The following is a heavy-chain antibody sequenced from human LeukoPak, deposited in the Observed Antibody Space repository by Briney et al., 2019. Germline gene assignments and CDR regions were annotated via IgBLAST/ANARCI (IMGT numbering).Heavy chain of an antibody. V-gene: IGHV3-7*01. CDR3: ARGVPHYYDSSGYYKFDF. CDR1: GFTFSSHW. D-gene: IGHD3-22*01. Sequence: PGGSLRLSCAASGFTFSSHWMSWVRQAPGKGLEWVANMKEDGDEKQYVDSVKGRFTISRDNAKDSLYLQMTSLRAEDTAVYYCARGVPHYYDSSGYYKFDFWGQGTLVTVSS. CDR2: MKEDGDEK. J-gene: IGHJ4*02.